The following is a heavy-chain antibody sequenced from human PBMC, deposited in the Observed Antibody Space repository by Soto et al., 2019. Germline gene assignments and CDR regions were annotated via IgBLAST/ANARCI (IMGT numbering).Heavy chain of an antibody. CDR2: INAGNGNT. V-gene: IGHV1-3*01. J-gene: IGHJ6*02. Sequence: QVQLVQSGAEVKKPGASVKVSCKASGYTFTSYAMHWVRQAPGQRLEWMGWINAGNGNTKYSQKFQGRVTITRDTSASTAYRELSSLRSEDPAVYSCAGHPWVYYGRDVWGQGTTVTVSS. CDR3: AGHPWVYYGRDV. D-gene: IGHD3-16*01. CDR1: GYTFTSYA.